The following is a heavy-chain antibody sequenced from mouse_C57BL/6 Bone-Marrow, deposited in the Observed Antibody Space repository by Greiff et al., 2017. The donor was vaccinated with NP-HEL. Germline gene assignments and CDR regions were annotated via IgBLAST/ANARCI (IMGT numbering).Heavy chain of an antibody. Sequence: QVQLQQPGAELVKPGASVKLSCKASGYTFTSYWMHWVKQRPGQGLEWIGMIHPNSGSTNYNEKFKSKATLTVDKSSSTAYMQLSSLTSEDSAVYYCARNYYVSSFDYWGQGTTLTVSS. CDR3: ARNYYVSSFDY. J-gene: IGHJ2*01. D-gene: IGHD1-1*01. CDR2: IHPNSGST. CDR1: GYTFTSYW. V-gene: IGHV1-64*01.